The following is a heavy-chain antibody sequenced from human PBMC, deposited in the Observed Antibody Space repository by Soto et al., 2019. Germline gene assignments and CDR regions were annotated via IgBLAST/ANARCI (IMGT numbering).Heavy chain of an antibody. D-gene: IGHD2-15*01. Sequence: PSETLSLTCTVSGGSISSGGYYWSWIRQHPGKGLEWIGYIYYSGSTYYNPSLKSRVTISVDTSKNQFSLKLSSVTAADTAVYYCARAPIPEDIVVVVAAPPNDAFDIWGQGTMVTVSS. CDR1: GGSISSGGYY. V-gene: IGHV4-31*03. CDR3: ARAPIPEDIVVVVAAPPNDAFDI. CDR2: IYYSGST. J-gene: IGHJ3*02.